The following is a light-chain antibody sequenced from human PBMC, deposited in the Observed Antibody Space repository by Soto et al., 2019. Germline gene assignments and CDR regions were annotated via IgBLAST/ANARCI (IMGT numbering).Light chain of an antibody. V-gene: IGKV3-15*01. CDR1: ESVSSK. CDR3: QQYEKWPPSIT. CDR2: DAS. J-gene: IGKJ5*01. Sequence: EIVMTQSPATLSVSPGERATLSCRASESVSSKLVWYQKKPGQAPRLLIHDASTRATGIPARFSGSGSGTEFTLTISSLQSEDFAVYYCQQYEKWPPSITFGQGTRLEIK.